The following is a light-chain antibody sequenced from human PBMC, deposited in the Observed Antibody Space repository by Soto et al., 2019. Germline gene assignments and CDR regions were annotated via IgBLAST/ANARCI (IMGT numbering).Light chain of an antibody. V-gene: IGLV1-44*01. Sequence: QSVLTQPPSASGTPGQRVTISCSGISSNIGSNTVTWYQQLPGTAPKLLIYSNNQRPSGVPDRFSGSKSGTSASLAISGLQSEDEADYYCAVWDDSLSYVFGTGTKVTV. CDR2: SNN. CDR3: AVWDDSLSYV. CDR1: SSNIGSNT. J-gene: IGLJ1*01.